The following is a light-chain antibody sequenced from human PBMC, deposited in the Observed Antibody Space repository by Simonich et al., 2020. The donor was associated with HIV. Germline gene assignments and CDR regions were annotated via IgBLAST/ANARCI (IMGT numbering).Light chain of an antibody. CDR3: QQRSNWLT. V-gene: IGKV3-11*01. J-gene: IGKJ4*01. Sequence: EIVTTQSPATLSVSPGERATLSCRVSQSIASNLAWYQQKPGQAPRLLIYDASNRATGIPARFSGSGSGTDFTLTISSLEPEDFAVYYCQQRSNWLTFGGGTKVEIK. CDR2: DAS. CDR1: QSIASN.